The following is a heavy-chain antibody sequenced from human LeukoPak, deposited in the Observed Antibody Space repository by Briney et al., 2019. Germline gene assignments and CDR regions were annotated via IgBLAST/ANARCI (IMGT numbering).Heavy chain of an antibody. CDR2: IYYSGST. CDR3: ATAIAAAPAAFDI. Sequence: SETLSLTCTVSGGSISSYYWSWIRPPPGKGLGWIGYIYYSGSTNYNPSLKSRVTISVDTSKNQFSLKLSSVTAADTAVYYCATAIAAAPAAFDIWGQGTMVTVSS. J-gene: IGHJ3*02. D-gene: IGHD6-13*01. V-gene: IGHV4-59*01. CDR1: GGSISSYY.